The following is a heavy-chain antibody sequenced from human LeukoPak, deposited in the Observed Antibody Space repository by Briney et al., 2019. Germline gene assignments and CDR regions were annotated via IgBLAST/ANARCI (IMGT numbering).Heavy chain of an antibody. CDR1: GFTFSSYS. V-gene: IGHV3-48*01. Sequence: GGSLRLSCAASGFTFSSYSMNWVRQAPGKGLEWVSYISSSSSTIYYADSVKGRFTISRDNAKNSLYLQMNSLRAEDTAVYFCAREGYCSKTTCFREAFDIWGQGTMVTVSS. D-gene: IGHD2-2*01. CDR2: ISSSSSTI. CDR3: AREGYCSKTTCFREAFDI. J-gene: IGHJ3*02.